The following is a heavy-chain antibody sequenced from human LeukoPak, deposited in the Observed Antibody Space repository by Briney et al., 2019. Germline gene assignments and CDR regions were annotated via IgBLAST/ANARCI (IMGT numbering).Heavy chain of an antibody. J-gene: IGHJ4*02. CDR3: ARGRGCSSTTCYPDY. Sequence: GGSLRLSCAASGFTFSSYSMNWVRQAPGKGLEWVSDISSSSSYIYYADSVKGRFTISRDNAKSSLYLQMNSLRAEDTAVYYCARGRGCSSTTCYPDYWGQGTLVTVSS. CDR2: ISSSSSYI. V-gene: IGHV3-21*01. CDR1: GFTFSSYS. D-gene: IGHD2-2*01.